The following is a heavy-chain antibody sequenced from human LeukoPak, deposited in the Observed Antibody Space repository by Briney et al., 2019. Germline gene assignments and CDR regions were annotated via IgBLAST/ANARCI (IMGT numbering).Heavy chain of an antibody. Sequence: ASVKVSCKASGYTFTSYAMHWVRQAPGQRLEWMGWISAYNGNTNYAQKLQGRVTMTTDTSTSTAYMELRSLRSDDTAVYYCARDVAVAGTGDFDYWGQGTLVTVSS. CDR1: GYTFTSYA. V-gene: IGHV1-18*01. CDR3: ARDVAVAGTGDFDY. CDR2: ISAYNGNT. J-gene: IGHJ4*02. D-gene: IGHD6-19*01.